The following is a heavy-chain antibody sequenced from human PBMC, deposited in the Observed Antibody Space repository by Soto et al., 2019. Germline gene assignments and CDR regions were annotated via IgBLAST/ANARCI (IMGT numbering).Heavy chain of an antibody. Sequence: ASVKVSCKASGYTFTGYYMHWVRQAPGQGLEWMGWINPNSGGTNYAQKFQGRVTMTRDTSISTAYMELSRLRSDDKAVYYCARNGAVAGISYYWGQGTLVTVPQ. CDR3: ARNGAVAGISYY. V-gene: IGHV1-2*02. CDR1: GYTFTGYY. CDR2: INPNSGGT. D-gene: IGHD6-19*01. J-gene: IGHJ4*02.